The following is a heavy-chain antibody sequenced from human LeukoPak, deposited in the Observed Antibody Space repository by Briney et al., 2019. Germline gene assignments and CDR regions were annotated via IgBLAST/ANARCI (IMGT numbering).Heavy chain of an antibody. V-gene: IGHV1-8*01. CDR3: ARGTPYCSSASCYNY. CDR2: MNPNSGNT. CDR1: GYTFSSYD. D-gene: IGHD2-2*02. J-gene: IGHJ4*02. Sequence: ASVKVSCKASGYTFSSYDINWVRQAPGQGLEWMGWMNPNSGNTGYAQKFQGRVTMTRDTSISTAYMELSSLRSGDTAVYYCARGTPYCSSASCYNYWGQGTLVTVSS.